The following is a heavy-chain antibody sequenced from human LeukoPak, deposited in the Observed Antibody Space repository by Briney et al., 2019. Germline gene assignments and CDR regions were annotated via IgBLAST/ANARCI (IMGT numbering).Heavy chain of an antibody. CDR2: ISSSSSYI. CDR1: GFTFSSYS. V-gene: IGHV3-21*01. CDR3: ARDGYGSGSADY. D-gene: IGHD3-10*01. Sequence: GGSLRLSCAASGFTFSSYSMNWVRQAPGKGLEWVSSISSSSSYIYYADSVKGRFTVSRDNAKNSLYLQMNSLRAEDTAVYYCARDGYGSGSADYWGQGTLVTVSS. J-gene: IGHJ4*02.